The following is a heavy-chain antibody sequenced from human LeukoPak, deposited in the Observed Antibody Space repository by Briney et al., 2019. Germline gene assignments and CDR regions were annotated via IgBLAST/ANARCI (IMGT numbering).Heavy chain of an antibody. CDR1: GASISSSY. D-gene: IGHD3-10*01. J-gene: IGHJ6*03. CDR3: ARGGVNAALDV. CDR2: IYSSGTS. V-gene: IGHV4-59*12. Sequence: PSETLSLTCTVSGASISSSYWSWIRQSPGKGLEWIGYIYSSGTSRYNPSLKSRVTMSPEPSQHKLSLTLRSVPTADTAIYYCARGGVNAALDVWGNGTTVTVSS.